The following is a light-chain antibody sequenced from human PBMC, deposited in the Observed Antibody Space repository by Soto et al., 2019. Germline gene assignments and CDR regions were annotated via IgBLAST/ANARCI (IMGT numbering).Light chain of an antibody. CDR1: SNDIGGYNF. V-gene: IGLV2-14*01. J-gene: IGLJ1*01. CDR2: DVT. CDR3: NSYSCGNTLYV. Sequence: QSVLTQPASVAGSPGQSITIPCNGTSNDIGGYNFVSWFQQHPGKAPKLLICDVTRRPSGVSDRFSGSKSGNTASLTISGLQAEDEADYYCNSYSCGNTLYVFGSGSMVTVL.